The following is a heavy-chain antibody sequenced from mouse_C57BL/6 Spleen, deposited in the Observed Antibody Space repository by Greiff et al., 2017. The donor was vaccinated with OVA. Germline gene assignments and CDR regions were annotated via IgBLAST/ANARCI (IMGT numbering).Heavy chain of an antibody. CDR1: GFNIKNTY. J-gene: IGHJ2*01. CDR3: ASPYYGSLYYFDY. Sequence: VQLQQSVAELVRPGASVKLSCTASGFNIKNTYMHWVKQRPEQGLEWIGRIDPANGNTKYAPKFQGKATITADTSSNSAYLQLSSLTSEDTAIYYCASPYYGSLYYFDYWGQGTTLTVSS. D-gene: IGHD1-1*01. V-gene: IGHV14-3*01. CDR2: IDPANGNT.